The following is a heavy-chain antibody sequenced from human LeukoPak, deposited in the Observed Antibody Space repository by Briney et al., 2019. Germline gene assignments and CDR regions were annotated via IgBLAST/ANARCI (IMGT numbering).Heavy chain of an antibody. CDR2: IYTSGST. CDR3: ARSRLRFGNTFDY. V-gene: IGHV4-4*07. J-gene: IGHJ4*02. Sequence: SETLSLTCTVSGGSISIYYWSWIRQPAGKGLEWIGRIYTSGSTNYNPSLESRVTMSVDTSKNQFSLKLSSVTAADTAVYYCARSRLRFGNTFDYWGQGTLVTVSS. CDR1: GGSISIYY. D-gene: IGHD3-3*01.